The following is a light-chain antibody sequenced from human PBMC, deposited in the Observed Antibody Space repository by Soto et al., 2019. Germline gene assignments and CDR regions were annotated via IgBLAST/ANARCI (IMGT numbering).Light chain of an antibody. CDR2: DVS. CDR1: SSDVGGYNY. V-gene: IGLV2-11*01. CDR3: CSYAGSYTFDV. J-gene: IGLJ1*01. Sequence: QSALTQPRSVSGSPGQSVTISCTGTSSDVGGYNYVSWYQQHPGKAPKLMIYDVSKWPSGVPDRFSGSKSGNTASLTISGLQAEDEADYYCCSYAGSYTFDVFGTGTKLTVL.